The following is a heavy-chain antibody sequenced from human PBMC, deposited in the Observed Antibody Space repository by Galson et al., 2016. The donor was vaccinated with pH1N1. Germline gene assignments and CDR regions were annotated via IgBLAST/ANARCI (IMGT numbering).Heavy chain of an antibody. J-gene: IGHJ4*02. CDR3: ARDGWGSLDY. D-gene: IGHD3-10*01. CDR2: INRDGGDT. CDR1: GFSVTDYA. Sequence: SLRLSCAASGFSVTDYALTWVRQAPGKGLLWVSRINRDGGDTSYADSVKGRFTMFRDNAKNTLSLQMNSLRVDDTAVYYCARDGWGSLDYWGQGTLVTVSS. V-gene: IGHV3-74*01.